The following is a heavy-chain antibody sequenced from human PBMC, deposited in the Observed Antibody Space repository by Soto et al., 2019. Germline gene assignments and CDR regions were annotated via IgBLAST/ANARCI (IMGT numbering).Heavy chain of an antibody. CDR3: AIGGASPLLVPACDGWFDL. CDR2: MNPNSGNT. Sequence: ASVKVSCKASGYTFTSYDINWVRQATGQGLEWMGWMNPNSGNTGYAQKFQGRVTMTRNTSISTAYMELGSLRSEETAVYYCAIGGASPLLVPACDGWFDLWGQGTLVTVSS. CDR1: GYTFTSYD. D-gene: IGHD2-2*01. J-gene: IGHJ5*02. V-gene: IGHV1-8*01.